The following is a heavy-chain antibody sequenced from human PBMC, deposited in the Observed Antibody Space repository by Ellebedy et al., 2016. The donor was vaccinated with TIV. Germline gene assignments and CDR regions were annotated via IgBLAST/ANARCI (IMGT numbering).Heavy chain of an antibody. CDR3: ARGYSGAEAFDI. J-gene: IGHJ3*02. CDR2: INPSGGGT. D-gene: IGHD2-21*01. V-gene: IGHV1-46*01. CDR1: GYTFSSHY. Sequence: AASVKVSCKASGYTFSSHYMHWVRQAPGQGLEWMGIINPSGGGTSYAPKFQGRVTMTWDTSASTVYMELSSLRSEDTATYYCARGYSGAEAFDIWGLGTVVTVSS.